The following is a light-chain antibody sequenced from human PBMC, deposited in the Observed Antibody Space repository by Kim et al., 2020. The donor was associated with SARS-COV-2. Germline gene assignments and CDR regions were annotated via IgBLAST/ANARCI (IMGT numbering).Light chain of an antibody. CDR2: DAS. CDR1: QSMSTY. V-gene: IGKV3-11*01. CDR3: QQRGNWPLT. Sequence: SSPGDRATLSGGASQSMSTYFTWYQQKPGQAPRLLIYDASNRAPGIPARFSGSGSGTDFTLISSSLEPDDFAVYYWQQRGNWPLTFGGGTKVDIK. J-gene: IGKJ4*01.